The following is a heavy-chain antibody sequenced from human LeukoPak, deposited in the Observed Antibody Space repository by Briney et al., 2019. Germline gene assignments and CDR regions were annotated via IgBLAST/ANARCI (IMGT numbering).Heavy chain of an antibody. V-gene: IGHV3-23*01. CDR1: GFTFSSYA. CDR2: ISGSGGST. CDR3: AKGGYSYFPYYFDY. D-gene: IGHD5-18*01. J-gene: IGHJ4*02. Sequence: AGGSLRLSCAASGFTFSSYAMSWVRQAPGKGLEWVSAISGSGGSTYYADSVKGRFTISRDNSKNTLYLQMNSLRAEDTAVYYCAKGGYSYFPYYFDYWGREPWSPSPQ.